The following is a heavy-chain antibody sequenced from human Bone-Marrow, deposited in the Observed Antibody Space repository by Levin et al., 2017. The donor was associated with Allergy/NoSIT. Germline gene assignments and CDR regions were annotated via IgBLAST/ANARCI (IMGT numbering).Heavy chain of an antibody. CDR2: ITWNSAKI. J-gene: IGHJ4*02. D-gene: IGHD5-12*01. CDR1: GFTFDDYA. Sequence: LSLTCAASGFTFDDYAMHWVRQIPGKGLEWVSGITWNSAKIAYGDSFKGRFTISRDNAKNSLDLQMNSLRPEDTALYYYAKDIASGYFLAFDYWGQGALVTVSS. CDR3: AKDIASGYFLAFDY. V-gene: IGHV3-9*01.